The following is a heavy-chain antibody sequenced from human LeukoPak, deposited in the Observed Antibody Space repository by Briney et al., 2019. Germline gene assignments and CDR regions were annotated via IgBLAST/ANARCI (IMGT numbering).Heavy chain of an antibody. Sequence: PGRSLRLSCAASGFTFDNYAMHWVRQAPGKGLEWVSGISWNSVNVGYADSVKGRVTISRDNAKNSLFLQMNSLRVEDTALYYCAKASGDCRSSSCPPDYWGQGALVTVSS. J-gene: IGHJ4*02. CDR1: GFTFDNYA. V-gene: IGHV3-9*01. CDR2: ISWNSVNV. CDR3: AKASGDCRSSSCPPDY. D-gene: IGHD2-2*01.